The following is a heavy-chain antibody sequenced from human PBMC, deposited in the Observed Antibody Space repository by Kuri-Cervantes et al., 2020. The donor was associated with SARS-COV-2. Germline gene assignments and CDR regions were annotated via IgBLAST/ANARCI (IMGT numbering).Heavy chain of an antibody. CDR1: GFTFSNYA. Sequence: GESLKISCAASGFTFSNYAIHWVRQAPGKGLEWVALISYDGSDKNYADSVKGRFTISRDNAKNSLYLQMNSLRDEDTAVYYCARAAVTTYYYYYYMDVWGKGTTVTVSS. CDR2: ISYDGSDK. V-gene: IGHV3-30*07. J-gene: IGHJ6*03. D-gene: IGHD4-17*01. CDR3: ARAAVTTYYYYYYMDV.